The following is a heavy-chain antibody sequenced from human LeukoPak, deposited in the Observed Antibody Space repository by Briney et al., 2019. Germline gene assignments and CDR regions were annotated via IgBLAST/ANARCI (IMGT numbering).Heavy chain of an antibody. CDR1: GFTFSSAW. V-gene: IGHV3-7*01. Sequence: GGSLRLSCAASGFTFSSAWMSWVRQAPGKGLEWVANVNQDGSGKYYVDSVKGRFTISKDNAKNSLYLQMNSLRAEDTAVYYCTSANYGPTYWGQGTLVTVSS. CDR3: TSANYGPTY. CDR2: VNQDGSGK. J-gene: IGHJ4*02. D-gene: IGHD5-24*01.